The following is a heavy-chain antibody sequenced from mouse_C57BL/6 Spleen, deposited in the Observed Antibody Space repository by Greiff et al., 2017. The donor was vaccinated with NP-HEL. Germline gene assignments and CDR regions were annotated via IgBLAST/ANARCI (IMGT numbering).Heavy chain of an antibody. CDR3: ARGGSSYFDY. D-gene: IGHD1-1*01. J-gene: IGHJ2*01. Sequence: EVQVVESGGGLVKPGGSLKLSCAASGFTFSSYTMSWVRQTPEKRLEWVATISGGGGNTYYPDSVKGRFTISRDNAKNTLYLQMSSLRSEDTALYYCARGGSSYFDYWGQGTTLTVSS. CDR2: ISGGGGNT. CDR1: GFTFSSYT. V-gene: IGHV5-9*01.